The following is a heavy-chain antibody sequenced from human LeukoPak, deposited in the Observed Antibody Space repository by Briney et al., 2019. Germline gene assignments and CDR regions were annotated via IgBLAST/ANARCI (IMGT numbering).Heavy chain of an antibody. CDR1: GFTFSNYW. D-gene: IGHD5-18*01. Sequence: TGGSLRLSCAASGFTFSNYWMSWVRRAPGKGLEWVANIKQDGNEKYYVDSVKGRFTISRDNAKNSLYLQMNSLRAEDTAVYYCASGYNYGYLFDYWGQGTQVTVSS. V-gene: IGHV3-7*01. J-gene: IGHJ4*02. CDR3: ASGYNYGYLFDY. CDR2: IKQDGNEK.